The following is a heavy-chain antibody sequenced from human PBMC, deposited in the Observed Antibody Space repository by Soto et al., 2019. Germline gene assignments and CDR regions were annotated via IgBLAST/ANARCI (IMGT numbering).Heavy chain of an antibody. CDR3: ARSRVAARLVYFDY. J-gene: IGHJ4*02. CDR2: LFYTGST. D-gene: IGHD6-6*01. V-gene: IGHV4-59*08. Sequence: SETLSLTCTVSGVSITSYYWSWIRQPPGKGLEWIGHLFYTGSTNYNPSLTSRVTTSVDTSKNQFSLKLSSVTAADTAVHFCARSRVAARLVYFDYWGQGTLVSVTA. CDR1: GVSITSYY.